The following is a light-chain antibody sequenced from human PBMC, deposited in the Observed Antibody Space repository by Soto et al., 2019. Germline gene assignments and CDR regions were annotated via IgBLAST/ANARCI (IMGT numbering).Light chain of an antibody. CDR2: DGS. V-gene: IGKV3-11*01. CDR1: QSVSTY. CDR3: QQRRNWIIS. Sequence: EIVLTQSPATLSLSPGEGATLSCRASQSVSTYLAWYQQRPGQAPRLLIYDGSHRATGIPARFSGSGSGTDFTLTISGLEPEDFAVYYCQQRRNWIISFGQVTKVDIK. J-gene: IGKJ1*01.